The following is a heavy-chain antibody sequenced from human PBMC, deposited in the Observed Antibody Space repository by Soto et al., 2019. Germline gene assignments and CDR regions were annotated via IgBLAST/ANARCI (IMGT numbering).Heavy chain of an antibody. D-gene: IGHD3-22*01. CDR3: ARVLISGYCLYDAFAI. CDR2: FYYSGST. CDR1: GGSVSGGSYF. V-gene: IGHV4-61*01. J-gene: IGHJ3*02. Sequence: SETLSLTCTVSGGSVSGGSYFWSWVRQPPGKGLEWIGYFYYSGSTKYNPSLKSRVTISVDTSKNQFSLKLSSVTAADTAVYYCARVLISGYCLYDAFAIWGQGTMVTGSS.